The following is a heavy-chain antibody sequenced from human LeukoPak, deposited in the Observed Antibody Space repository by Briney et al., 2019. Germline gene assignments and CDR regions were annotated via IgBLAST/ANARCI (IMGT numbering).Heavy chain of an antibody. CDR2: IYYSGST. CDR1: GGSISSYY. J-gene: IGHJ6*02. CDR3: ARLGYYYYGMDV. V-gene: IGHV4-59*01. Sequence: PSETLPLTCTVSGGSISSYYWSWIRQPPGKGLEWIGYIYYSGSTNYNPSLKSRVTISVDTSKNQFSLKLSSVTAADTAVYYCARLGYYYYGMDVWGQGTTVTVSS.